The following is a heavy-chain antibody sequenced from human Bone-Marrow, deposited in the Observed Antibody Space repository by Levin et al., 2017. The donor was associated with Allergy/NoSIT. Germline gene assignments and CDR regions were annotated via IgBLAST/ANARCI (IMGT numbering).Heavy chain of an antibody. J-gene: IGHJ4*02. CDR1: GFSFGNYG. CDR3: AKEGEAAVQRGTQDQLTNVYYFEF. D-gene: IGHD3-16*01. V-gene: IGHV3-30*18. CDR2: ISKDGRNK. Sequence: LSLTCAASGFSFGNYGMHWVRQAPGKGLEWVAVISKDGRNKYYEDSVKGRFTISRDNSMNTLYLEMNSPRAEDTAFYYCAKEGEAAVQRGTQDQLTNVYYFEFWGQGIPVTVSS.